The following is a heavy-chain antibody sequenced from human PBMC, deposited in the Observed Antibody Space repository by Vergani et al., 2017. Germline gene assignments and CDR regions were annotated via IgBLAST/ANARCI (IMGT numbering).Heavy chain of an antibody. CDR1: GFTFSGSA. V-gene: IGHV3-73*02. D-gene: IGHD2-2*01. CDR2: IRSKANSYAT. J-gene: IGHJ4*02. Sequence: EVQLVESGGGLVQPGGSLKLSCAASGFTFSGSAMHWVRQASGKGLEWVGRIRSKANSYATAYAASVKGRFTISRDDSKNTAYLQMNSLKTEDTAVYYWTSLPLGYCSSTSCYGGAYWGQGTLVTVSS. CDR3: TSLPLGYCSSTSCYGGAY.